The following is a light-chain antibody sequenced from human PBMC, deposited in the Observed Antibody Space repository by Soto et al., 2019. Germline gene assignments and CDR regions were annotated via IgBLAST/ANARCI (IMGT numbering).Light chain of an antibody. Sequence: EVVMTQSPATLSVSPGGRATLSCRASQRINSNLAWYQQKPGQAPRLLIYGASTRATGIPARFSGSGSGTEFTLTISSLQSEDFAVYYCQQYNNWPPYTFGQGTKLEIK. CDR3: QQYNNWPPYT. V-gene: IGKV3D-15*01. J-gene: IGKJ2*01. CDR2: GAS. CDR1: QRINSN.